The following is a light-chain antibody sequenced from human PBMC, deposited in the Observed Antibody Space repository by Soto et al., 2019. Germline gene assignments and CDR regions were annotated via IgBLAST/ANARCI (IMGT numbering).Light chain of an antibody. J-gene: IGKJ1*01. V-gene: IGKV3-15*01. CDR2: GAS. CDR1: QSVSYN. CDR3: QQYNNWPRGT. Sequence: EIVMTQSPATLSVSPGERATLSCRASQSVSYNLAWYQQKPGQAPRLLIYGASTRATGIPARFSGSGSGTEFTLTISSLQSEDFAVYYCQQYNNWPRGTFGQGTKVEIK.